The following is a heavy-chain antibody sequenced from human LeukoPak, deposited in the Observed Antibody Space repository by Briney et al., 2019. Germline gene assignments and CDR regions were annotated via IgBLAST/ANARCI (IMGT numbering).Heavy chain of an antibody. V-gene: IGHV3-33*06. CDR2: IWYDGKHQ. D-gene: IGHD3-3*01. Sequence: GGSLRLSCAASGFTFRNYGMHWVRQAPGRGLECVAVIWYDGKHQYYADSVKGRFNISRDNPKNMLYLQMNSLRVEDTAVYYCAKGPTQVLRFLRDGKTYYMDVWGKGTSVLVSS. CDR3: AKGPTQVLRFLRDGKTYYMDV. CDR1: GFTFRNYG. J-gene: IGHJ6*03.